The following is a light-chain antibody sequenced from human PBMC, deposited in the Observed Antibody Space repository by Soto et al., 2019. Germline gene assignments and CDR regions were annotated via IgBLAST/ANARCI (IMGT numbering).Light chain of an antibody. J-gene: IGKJ4*01. CDR3: QQYGSSLFT. CDR1: QSVSNNY. V-gene: IGKV3-20*01. Sequence: EIVLTQSPGTLSLSPGERATPSCRASQSVSNNYLAWYQQKPGQAPRLLIYGASNRATGIPDRFSGSGSGTDFTLTISRLEPEDFAVYYCQQYGSSLFTFGGGTKVDIK. CDR2: GAS.